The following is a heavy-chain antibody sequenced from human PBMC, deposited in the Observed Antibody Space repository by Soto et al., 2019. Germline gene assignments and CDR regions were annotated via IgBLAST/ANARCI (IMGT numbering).Heavy chain of an antibody. CDR3: ARDSVLGGLTMPDAFDI. CDR1: GGSISSGGYY. CDR2: IYYSGST. Sequence: SETLSLTCTVSGGSISSGGYYWSWIRQHPGKGLEWIGYIYYSGSTYYNPSLKSRVTISVDTSKNQFSLKLSSVTAADTAVYYCARDSVLGGLTMPDAFDIWGQGTMVTVSS. D-gene: IGHD2-2*01. J-gene: IGHJ3*02. V-gene: IGHV4-31*03.